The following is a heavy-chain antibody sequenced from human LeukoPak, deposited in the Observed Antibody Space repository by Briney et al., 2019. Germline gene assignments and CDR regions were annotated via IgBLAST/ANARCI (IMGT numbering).Heavy chain of an antibody. CDR3: ARVPTVLSHYFGVDV. D-gene: IGHD4-23*01. CDR1: GFTFSSYA. J-gene: IGHJ6*02. Sequence: GGSLRLSCAASGFTFSSYAMSWVRQAPGKGLEWVSAISGSGGSTYYADSVKGRFTISRDNSKNTLYLQMNSLRAEDTAVYYCARVPTVLSHYFGVDVWGQGTTVIVSS. V-gene: IGHV3-23*01. CDR2: ISGSGGST.